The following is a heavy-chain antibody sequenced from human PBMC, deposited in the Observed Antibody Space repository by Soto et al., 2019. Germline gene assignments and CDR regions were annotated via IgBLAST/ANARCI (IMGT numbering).Heavy chain of an antibody. J-gene: IGHJ6*03. CDR2: MNPNSGNT. Sequence: ASVKVSCKASGYTFTSYDINWVRQATGQGLEWMGWMNPNSGNTGYAQKFQGRVTMTRNTSISTAYMELSSLRSEDTAVYYCARVRGYDFWSGYYNWGEYYYYMDVWGKGTTVTVSS. V-gene: IGHV1-8*01. CDR3: ARVRGYDFWSGYYNWGEYYYYMDV. D-gene: IGHD3-3*01. CDR1: GYTFTSYD.